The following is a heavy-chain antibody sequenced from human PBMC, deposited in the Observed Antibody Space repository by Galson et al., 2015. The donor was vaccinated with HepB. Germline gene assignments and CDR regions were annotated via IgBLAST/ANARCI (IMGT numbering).Heavy chain of an antibody. Sequence: SLRLSCAASGFTFSTYTMNWVRQAPGKGLEWVSSIATGSKYMSYAQSVKGRFTISRDNAKNSLYLQINSLRAEDTAVYYCATEAAGEPDWYFDLWGRGTLVTVSS. J-gene: IGHJ2*01. CDR1: GFTFSTYT. D-gene: IGHD6-25*01. CDR3: ATEAAGEPDWYFDL. CDR2: IATGSKYM. V-gene: IGHV3-21*06.